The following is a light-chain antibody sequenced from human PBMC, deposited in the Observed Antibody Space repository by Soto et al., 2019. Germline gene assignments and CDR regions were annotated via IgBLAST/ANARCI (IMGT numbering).Light chain of an antibody. CDR1: QSILYSSNNKNY. CDR3: QQYFSNPRT. CDR2: WAS. J-gene: IGKJ4*01. V-gene: IGKV4-1*01. Sequence: DIVMTQSPDSLAVSLGERATINCKSSQSILYSSNNKNYLTWYQQKPGQPPKLLIYWASTRESGVPDRFTGSGSGTDFTLTISSRQAEDVAVYYCQQYFSNPRTFGGGTKVEIK.